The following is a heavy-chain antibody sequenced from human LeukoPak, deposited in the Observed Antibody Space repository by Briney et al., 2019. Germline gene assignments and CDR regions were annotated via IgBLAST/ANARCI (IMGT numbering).Heavy chain of an antibody. J-gene: IGHJ4*02. CDR2: ISGSGDNT. CDR3: AKSWWGEDY. Sequence: GGSLRLSCAASGFTDGMSWVRQAPGKGLEWVSAISGSGDNTFYADSVKGRFTISRDNSKNTLYLQMNSLRAEDTAVYYCAKSWWGEDYWGQGTLVTVSS. D-gene: IGHD3-10*01. CDR1: GFTDG. V-gene: IGHV3-23*01.